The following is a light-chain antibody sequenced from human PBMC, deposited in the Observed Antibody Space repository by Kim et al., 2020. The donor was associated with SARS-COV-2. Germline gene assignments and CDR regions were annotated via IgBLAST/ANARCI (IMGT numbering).Light chain of an antibody. J-gene: IGLJ1*01. Sequence: QSALTQPASVSGSPGQSITISCTGTSSDVGAYNCVSWYQQHPGKAPKLIIYDVSDRPSGVSYRFSGSKSGSTASLTISGLQAEDEADYYCSSYTTTSTYLFGTGTKVTVL. CDR1: SSDVGAYNC. V-gene: IGLV2-14*03. CDR2: DVS. CDR3: SSYTTTSTYL.